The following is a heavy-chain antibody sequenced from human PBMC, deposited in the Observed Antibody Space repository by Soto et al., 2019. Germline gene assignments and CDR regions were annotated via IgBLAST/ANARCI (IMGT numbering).Heavy chain of an antibody. D-gene: IGHD3-16*01. J-gene: IGHJ6*02. CDR3: ARDRRGDYYYYYGMDV. Sequence: SETLSLTCAVSGGAISSSNWWSWVRQPPGKGLEWIGEIYHSGSTNYNPSLKSRVTITVDKSKNQFCLKLSSVTAADTAVYYCARDRRGDYYYYYGMDVWGQGTTVTVSS. CDR1: GGAISSSNW. V-gene: IGHV4-4*02. CDR2: IYHSGST.